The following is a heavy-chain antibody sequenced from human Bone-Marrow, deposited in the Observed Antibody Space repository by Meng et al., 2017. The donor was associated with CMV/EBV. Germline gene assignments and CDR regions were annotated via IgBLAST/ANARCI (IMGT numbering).Heavy chain of an antibody. D-gene: IGHD1-26*01. J-gene: IGHJ6*02. CDR1: GGSISSYY. Sequence: GSLRLSCTVSGGSISSYYWSWIRQPPGKGLEWIGYIYYSGSTNYNPSLKSRVTISVDTSKNQFSLKLSSVTAADTAVYYRASSSTTTYYYYGMDVWGQGTTVTVSS. CDR2: IYYSGST. CDR3: ASSSTTTYYYYGMDV. V-gene: IGHV4-59*01.